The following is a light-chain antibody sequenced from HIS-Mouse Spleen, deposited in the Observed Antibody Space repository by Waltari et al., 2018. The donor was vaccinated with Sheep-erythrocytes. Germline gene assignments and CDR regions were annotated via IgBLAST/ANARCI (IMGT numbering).Light chain of an antibody. CDR3: YSTDSSGNHRV. CDR2: EDS. CDR1: ALPKKY. J-gene: IGLJ1*01. V-gene: IGLV3-10*01. Sequence: SHELTQPPSVSVSPGQTARITCPGDALPKKYAYWYQQKSGQAPVLVIYEDSKRPSGIPERFSGSSSGTMATLTISGAQVEDEADYYCYSTDSSGNHRVFGTGTKVTVL.